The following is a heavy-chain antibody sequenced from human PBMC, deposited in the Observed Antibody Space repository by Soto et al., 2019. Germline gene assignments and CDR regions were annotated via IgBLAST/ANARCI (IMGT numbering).Heavy chain of an antibody. V-gene: IGHV4-61*01. CDR1: GGSVSNSSHY. CDR2: VYYTGST. D-gene: IGHD3-3*01. Sequence: PSETLSLTCTVSGGSVSNSSHYWTWIRQPPGKGLEWIGYVYYTGSTNYNPSLHSRVTISVDTSKNQFSLKLSSVTAADTAVYYCARMVVRYDFWSGYPYYYYGMDVWGQGTTVTVSS. CDR3: ARMVVRYDFWSGYPYYYYGMDV. J-gene: IGHJ6*02.